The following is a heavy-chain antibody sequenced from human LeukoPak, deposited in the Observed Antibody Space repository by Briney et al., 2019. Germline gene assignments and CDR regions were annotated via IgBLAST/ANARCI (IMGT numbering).Heavy chain of an antibody. CDR3: ARDPTVTHPTWSFDY. D-gene: IGHD4-17*01. CDR2: INPSGGST. J-gene: IGHJ4*02. Sequence: GASVKVSCKASGYTFTTYDITWVRQATGQGLEWMGIINPSGGSTSYAQKFQGRVTMTRDTSTSTVYMELSSLRSEDTAVYYCARDPTVTHPTWSFDYWGQGTLVTVSS. V-gene: IGHV1-46*01. CDR1: GYTFTTYD.